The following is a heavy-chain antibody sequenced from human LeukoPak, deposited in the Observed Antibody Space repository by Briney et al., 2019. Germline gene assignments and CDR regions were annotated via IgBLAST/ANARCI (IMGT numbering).Heavy chain of an antibody. Sequence: PGGSLRLSCAASGFTFSSYGMHWVRQAPGKGLEWVAVIWYDGSNKYYADSVKGRFTISRDNSKNTLYLQMNSLRAEDTAVYYCARDDGVDTFDIWGQGTMVTVSS. J-gene: IGHJ3*02. D-gene: IGHD3-3*01. CDR1: GFTFSSYG. CDR2: IWYDGSNK. V-gene: IGHV3-33*01. CDR3: ARDDGVDTFDI.